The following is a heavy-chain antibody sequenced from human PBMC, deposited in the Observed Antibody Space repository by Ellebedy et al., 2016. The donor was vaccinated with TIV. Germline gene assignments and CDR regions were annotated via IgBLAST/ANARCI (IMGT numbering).Heavy chain of an antibody. J-gene: IGHJ4*02. V-gene: IGHV3-23*01. CDR1: GFTFSSDA. Sequence: GESLKISCAASGFTFSSDAMSWVRQAPGKGLEWVSAFSNSGGSTYYADSVKGRFTISRDNSKNTVYLQMNTLRAEDTALYFCARGGGSRCFDHWGQGTLLTVSS. CDR3: ARGGGSRCFDH. CDR2: FSNSGGST. D-gene: IGHD2-15*01.